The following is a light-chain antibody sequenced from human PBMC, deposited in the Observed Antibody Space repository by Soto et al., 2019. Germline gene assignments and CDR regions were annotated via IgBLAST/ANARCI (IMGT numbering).Light chain of an antibody. CDR3: AAWDDSLSGQV. CDR2: RSN. V-gene: IGLV1-47*01. CDR1: TSNVGINS. Sequence: QSVLTQPPSASVTPGQRVTISCSGTTSNVGINSVFWYQHLPGTAPKLLIYRSNQRASGVPDRFSGSKSGTSASLAISGLRSEDEADYYCAAWDDSLSGQVFGGGTQLTVL. J-gene: IGLJ2*01.